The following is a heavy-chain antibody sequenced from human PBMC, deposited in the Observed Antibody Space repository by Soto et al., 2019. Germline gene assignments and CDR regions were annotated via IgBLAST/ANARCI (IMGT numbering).Heavy chain of an antibody. CDR1: GYTFTSFG. J-gene: IGHJ4*02. D-gene: IGHD2-21*02. Sequence: QVQLVQSGAEVKKPGASVKVSCKASGYTFTSFGISCVRQAPGQGLEWMGWISVFNGDTNYVQEFQGRVTMTTDTSTTTAYMDLGRLRSDDMAVYYCASYRIISKYCCGDCWNYLDYLVQGTLVTVAS. V-gene: IGHV1-18*03. CDR2: ISVFNGDT. CDR3: ASYRIISKYCCGDCWNYLDY.